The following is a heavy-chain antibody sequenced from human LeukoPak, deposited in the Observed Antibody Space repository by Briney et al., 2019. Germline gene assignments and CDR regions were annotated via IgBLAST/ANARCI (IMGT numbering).Heavy chain of an antibody. V-gene: IGHV3-48*01. Sequence: QTGGSLRLSCAASGFIFRNFPINWVRQAPGKGLEWISHIRDDGTTDYADSVKGRFTISRDNVNNVLYLQMSSLRVEDTATYYWARDQDFAFANWGPGILVTVSS. D-gene: IGHD3/OR15-3a*01. CDR2: IRDDGTT. J-gene: IGHJ4*02. CDR1: GFIFRNFP. CDR3: ARDQDFAFAN.